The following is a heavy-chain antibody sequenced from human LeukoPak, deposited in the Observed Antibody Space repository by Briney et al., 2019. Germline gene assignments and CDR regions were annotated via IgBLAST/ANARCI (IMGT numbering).Heavy chain of an antibody. CDR3: ARGKVGATPHDAFDI. Sequence: ASVKVSCKASGYTFTGYYMHWVRQAPGQGLEWMGWINPNSGGTNYAQKFQGRVTMTRDTSISTAYMELSRLRSDDMAVYYCARGKVGATPHDAFDIWGQGTMVTVSS. CDR1: GYTFTGYY. D-gene: IGHD1-26*01. J-gene: IGHJ3*02. CDR2: INPNSGGT. V-gene: IGHV1-2*02.